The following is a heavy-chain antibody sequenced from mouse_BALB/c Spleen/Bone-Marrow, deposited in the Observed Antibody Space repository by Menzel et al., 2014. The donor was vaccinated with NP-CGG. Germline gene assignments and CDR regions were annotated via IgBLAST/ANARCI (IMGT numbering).Heavy chain of an antibody. V-gene: IGHV1-19*01. Sequence: VQLKQSGPELVKPGASVKMSCKASGYTFTDYYMDWVKQSHGESFEWIGRVTPYNGGTTYNQKFKGKATLTVDKSSSTAYMALNSLTSEDSAVYYCARTDYWGQGTTLTVSS. J-gene: IGHJ2*01. CDR2: VTPYNGGT. CDR1: GYTFTDYY. CDR3: ARTDY.